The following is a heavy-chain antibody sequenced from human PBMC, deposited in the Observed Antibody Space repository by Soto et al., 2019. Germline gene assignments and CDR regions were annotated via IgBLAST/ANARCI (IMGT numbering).Heavy chain of an antibody. Sequence: GGSLRLSCAASGFTFSSFAMSWVRQAPGKGLEWVSGVSSSGGTTYYADSVKGRFTISRDNSNNTLYLQMSSLRSDDTAVYYCARYMITFGGVIVHDAFDIWGQGTMVTVSS. CDR1: GFTFSSFA. J-gene: IGHJ3*02. CDR3: ARYMITFGGVIVHDAFDI. D-gene: IGHD3-16*02. CDR2: VSSSGGTT. V-gene: IGHV3-23*01.